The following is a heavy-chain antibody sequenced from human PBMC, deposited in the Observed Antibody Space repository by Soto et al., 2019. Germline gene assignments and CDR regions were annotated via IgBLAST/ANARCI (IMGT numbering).Heavy chain of an antibody. J-gene: IGHJ4*02. CDR2: ISSSSSYI. CDR3: PRNPLPASTANDY. Sequence: EVQLVESGGGLVKPGGSLRLSCAASGFTLSSYSMNWVRQAPGKGLEWVSSISSSSSYIYYADSVKGRFTISRDNAKNALYLQMNSLRAEDTAVYYCPRNPLPASTANDYWGQGTLVTVSS. D-gene: IGHD2-21*02. V-gene: IGHV3-21*01. CDR1: GFTLSSYS.